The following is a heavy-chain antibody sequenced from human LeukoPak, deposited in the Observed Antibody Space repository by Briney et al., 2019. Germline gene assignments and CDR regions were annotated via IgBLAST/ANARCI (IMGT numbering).Heavy chain of an antibody. D-gene: IGHD3-10*01. CDR2: IRYDGSNK. Sequence: GGSLRLSCAASGFTFSSYGMHWVRQAPGKGLEWVAFIRYDGSNKYYADSVKGRFTISRDNSKNTLYLQMNSLRAEDTAVYYCAKDESRYYYGSGSLPDYWGQGTLVTVSS. J-gene: IGHJ4*02. CDR1: GFTFSSYG. V-gene: IGHV3-30*02. CDR3: AKDESRYYYGSGSLPDY.